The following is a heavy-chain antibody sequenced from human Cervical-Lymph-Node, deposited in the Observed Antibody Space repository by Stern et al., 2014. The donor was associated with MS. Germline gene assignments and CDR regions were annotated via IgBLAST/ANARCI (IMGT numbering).Heavy chain of an antibody. V-gene: IGHV3-23*04. CDR2: ISGSGGST. Sequence: VQLVESGGGLVQPGGSLRLSCAASGSTFSSYAMSWVRQAPGKGLEWVSAISGSGGSTYYADSVKGRFTISRDNSKNTLYLQMNSLRAEDTAVYYCANNIVATQDFDYWGQGTLVTVSS. CDR1: GSTFSSYA. D-gene: IGHD5-12*01. CDR3: ANNIVATQDFDY. J-gene: IGHJ4*02.